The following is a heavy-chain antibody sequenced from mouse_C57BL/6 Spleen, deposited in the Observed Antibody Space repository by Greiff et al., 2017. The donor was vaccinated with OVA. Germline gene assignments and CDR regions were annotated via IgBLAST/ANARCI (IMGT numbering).Heavy chain of an antibody. D-gene: IGHD2-10*01. J-gene: IGHJ2*01. CDR3: ARAAYSSYYFDY. V-gene: IGHV1-82*01. CDR2: IYPGDGDT. CDR1: GYAFSSSW. Sequence: QVQLKESGPELVKPGASVKISCEASGYAFSSSWMNWVKQRPGKGLEWIGRIYPGDGDTNYNGKFKGKATLTADKSSSTAYMQLSSLTSEDSAVYFCARAAYSSYYFDYWGQGTTLTVSS.